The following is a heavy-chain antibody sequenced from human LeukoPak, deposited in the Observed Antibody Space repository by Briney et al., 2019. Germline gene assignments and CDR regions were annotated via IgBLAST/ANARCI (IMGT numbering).Heavy chain of an antibody. D-gene: IGHD6-13*01. V-gene: IGHV5-51*01. CDR3: ARSKNSRSWQCYFDY. J-gene: IGHJ4*02. CDR2: IYPGDSDT. CDR1: GYSFATYW. Sequence: GESLKISCKGSGYSFATYWIGWVRQMPGKGLEWMGIIYPGDSDTRYSPSFQGQVTMSADKSISTAYLQWSSLKASDTAMYCCARSKNSRSWQCYFDYWGQGTLVTVSS.